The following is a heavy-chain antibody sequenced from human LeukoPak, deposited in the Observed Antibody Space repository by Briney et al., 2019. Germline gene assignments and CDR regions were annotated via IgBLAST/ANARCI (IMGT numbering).Heavy chain of an antibody. V-gene: IGHV3-20*03. CDR3: ARENYGSDSYYNFGD. J-gene: IGHJ4*02. CDR1: GFTFADYG. CDR2: INWNGGRT. Sequence: GGSLRPSVAASGFTFADYGMSWVRQAPGKGLEWVSGINWNGGRTGYADSVKGRFTISRDNAKKSLYVQMNSLRAEDTALYYCARENYGSDSYYNFGDWGQGTLVTVSS. D-gene: IGHD3-10*01.